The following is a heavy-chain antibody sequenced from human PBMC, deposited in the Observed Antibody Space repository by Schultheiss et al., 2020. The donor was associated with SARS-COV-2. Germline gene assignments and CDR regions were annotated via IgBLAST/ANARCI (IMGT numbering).Heavy chain of an antibody. V-gene: IGHV3-30*03. CDR3: ARLEPPHDAFDI. J-gene: IGHJ3*02. CDR1: GFTFSDYY. Sequence: GESLKISCAASGFTFSDYYMSWIRQAPGKGLEWVAVISYDGSNKYYADSVKGRFTISRDNSKNTLYLQMNSLRAEDTAVYYCARLEPPHDAFDIWGQGTMVTVSS. CDR2: ISYDGSNK. D-gene: IGHD1-14*01.